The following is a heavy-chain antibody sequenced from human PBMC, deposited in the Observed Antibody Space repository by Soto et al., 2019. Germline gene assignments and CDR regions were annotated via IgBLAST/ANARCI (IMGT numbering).Heavy chain of an antibody. Sequence: LRLSCAASGFTFSSYGMHWVRQAPGKGLEWVAVISYDGGNKYYADSVKGRFTISRDNSKNTLYLQMNSLRAEDTAVYYCAKDEYGDYFHAFDIWGQGTMVTVSS. D-gene: IGHD4-17*01. J-gene: IGHJ3*02. CDR1: GFTFSSYG. CDR3: AKDEYGDYFHAFDI. V-gene: IGHV3-30*18. CDR2: ISYDGGNK.